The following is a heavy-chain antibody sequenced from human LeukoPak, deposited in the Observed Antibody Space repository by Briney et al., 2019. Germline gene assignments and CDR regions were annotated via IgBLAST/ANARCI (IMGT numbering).Heavy chain of an antibody. CDR1: GFTFSSYS. CDR2: ICSANSYI. Sequence: GGSLRLSCAASGFTFSSYSMNWVRQAPGKGLEWVSSICSANSYIYYADSLKGRFTISRDNAKDSLYLQMNSLRAEDTAVYYCAGASGGNRPFDYWGQGTLVTVSS. D-gene: IGHD1-14*01. V-gene: IGHV3-21*01. J-gene: IGHJ4*02. CDR3: AGASGGNRPFDY.